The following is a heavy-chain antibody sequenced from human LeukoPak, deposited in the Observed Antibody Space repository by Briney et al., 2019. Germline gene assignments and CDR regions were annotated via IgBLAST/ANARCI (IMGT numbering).Heavy chain of an antibody. CDR1: GFIFSNYA. V-gene: IGHV3-23*01. J-gene: IGHJ4*02. Sequence: GGSLRLSCAASGFIFSNYAMSWVRQAPGKGLEWVSGFSGNGGSTYYADSVKGRFTISRDNSKNTLYLQMTSPRVEDTAVYYCAKAGNIRFDYWGQGTLVTVSS. D-gene: IGHD1/OR15-1a*01. CDR3: AKAGNIRFDY. CDR2: FSGNGGST.